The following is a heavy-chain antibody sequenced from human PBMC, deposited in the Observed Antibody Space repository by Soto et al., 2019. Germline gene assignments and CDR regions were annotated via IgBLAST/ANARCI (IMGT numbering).Heavy chain of an antibody. J-gene: IGHJ4*02. Sequence: SETLSLTWTVSGGSISSYDWSWIRQPPGKGLEWIGYIYYSGSTNYNPSLKSRVTISVDTSKNQFSLKLSSVTAADTAVYYCASYSGYDNNYYFDYWGQGTLVTVSS. CDR2: IYYSGST. V-gene: IGHV4-59*01. D-gene: IGHD5-12*01. CDR3: ASYSGYDNNYYFDY. CDR1: GGSISSYD.